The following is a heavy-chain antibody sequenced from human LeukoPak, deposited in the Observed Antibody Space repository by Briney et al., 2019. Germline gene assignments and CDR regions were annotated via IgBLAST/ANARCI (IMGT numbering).Heavy chain of an antibody. CDR3: SRRRGSGRTDY. CDR2: IYPGDSDT. D-gene: IGHD3-10*01. J-gene: IGHJ4*02. V-gene: IGHV5-51*01. Sequence: GDSLKISCKTSGYNFTAHWIGWVRQMSGRGPEWMGVIYPGDSDTRYTPSFQGLVSISADKSTNTAYLQWNSLKASDTATYYCSRRRGSGRTDYWGQGTLVTVSS. CDR1: GYNFTAHW.